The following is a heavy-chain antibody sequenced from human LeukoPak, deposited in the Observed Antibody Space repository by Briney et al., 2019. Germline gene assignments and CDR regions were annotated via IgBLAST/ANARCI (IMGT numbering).Heavy chain of an antibody. D-gene: IGHD1-14*01. CDR3: ARHIYRTFHFDY. V-gene: IGHV4-59*08. CDR2: IYYNGSP. Sequence: SETLSLTSTVSGGSISSYYWSWIRQPPGKGLEWIGYIYYNGSPNYSPSLKSRVTLSIDTSMNQFSLKLSSVTAADTAVYYCARHIYRTFHFDYWGQGTLVTVSS. J-gene: IGHJ4*02. CDR1: GGSISSYY.